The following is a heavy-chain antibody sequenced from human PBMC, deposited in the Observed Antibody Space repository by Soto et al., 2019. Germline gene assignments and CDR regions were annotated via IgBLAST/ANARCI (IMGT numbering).Heavy chain of an antibody. V-gene: IGHV4-39*01. D-gene: IGHD3-22*01. CDR3: ASTGWGPGLGYYYALRDY. J-gene: IGHJ4*02. Sequence: QLQLQESGPGLVKPSETLSLTCTVSGGSISSSSYYWGWIRQPPGKGLEWIGSIYYSGSTYYNPSLTSRVTISVDTSKNQFSLKLSSVTAADTAVYYCASTGWGPGLGYYYALRDYWGQGTLVTVSS. CDR1: GGSISSSSYY. CDR2: IYYSGST.